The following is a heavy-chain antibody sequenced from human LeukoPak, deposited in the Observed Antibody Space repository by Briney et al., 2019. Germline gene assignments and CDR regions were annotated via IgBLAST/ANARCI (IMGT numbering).Heavy chain of an antibody. CDR3: ARNFCSGGSCYWGY. V-gene: IGHV1-69*05. CDR1: GGTFSSYA. Sequence: GSSVKVSCKASGGTFSSYAISWVRQAPGPGLEWMGGIIPIFGTANYAQKFQGRVTITTDESTSTAYMELSSLRGEDTAGYYCARNFCSGGSCYWGYWGQGTLVTGSS. J-gene: IGHJ4*02. D-gene: IGHD2-15*01. CDR2: IIPIFGTA.